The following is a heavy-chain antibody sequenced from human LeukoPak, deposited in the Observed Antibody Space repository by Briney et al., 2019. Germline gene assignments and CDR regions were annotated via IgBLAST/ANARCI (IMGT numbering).Heavy chain of an antibody. CDR1: GYTFSRYG. CDR2: INAGNENT. J-gene: IGHJ4*02. Sequence: GASVKVSCKASGYTFSRYGMHWVRQAPGQRLGWMGWINAGNENTKYSQKFQGRVSITRDTSASTAYMELSSLTSEGTAVYYCAGDLYGDYFDYWGQGTLVTVSS. D-gene: IGHD3-16*01. CDR3: AGDLYGDYFDY. V-gene: IGHV1-3*01.